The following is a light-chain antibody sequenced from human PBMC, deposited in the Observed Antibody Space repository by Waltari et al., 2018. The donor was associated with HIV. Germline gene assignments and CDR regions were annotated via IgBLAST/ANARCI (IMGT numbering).Light chain of an antibody. Sequence: ETMMTQSPATLSVYPGERATLSCRASQSVSSNLAWYQQKPGQAPRLLIYGASTRATAIPARVSGSGSGTDFTLTISSLQSEDIAIYYCQQYNNWPQTFGQGTKVEIK. J-gene: IGKJ1*01. V-gene: IGKV3-15*01. CDR2: GAS. CDR1: QSVSSN. CDR3: QQYNNWPQT.